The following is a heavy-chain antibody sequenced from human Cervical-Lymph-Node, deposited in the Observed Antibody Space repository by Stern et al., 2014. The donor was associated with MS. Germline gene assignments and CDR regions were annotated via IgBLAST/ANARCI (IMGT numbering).Heavy chain of an antibody. CDR3: ATTSYCGGDCYSSFDY. CDR2: ITPFNGNT. V-gene: IGHV1-45*02. Sequence: VHLVESGAEVKKTGSSVKVSCKASGYTFTYRYLHWVRQAPGQALEWMGWITPFNGNTNYAQKFQDRVTITRDRSMSTAYMELSSLRSEDTAMYYCATTSYCGGDCYSSFDYWGQGTLVTVSS. CDR1: GYTFTYRY. J-gene: IGHJ4*02. D-gene: IGHD2-21*02.